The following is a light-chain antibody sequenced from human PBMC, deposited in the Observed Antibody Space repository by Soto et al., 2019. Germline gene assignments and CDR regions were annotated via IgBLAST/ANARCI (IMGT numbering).Light chain of an antibody. Sequence: EIVLTQSPGTLSLSPGERATLSCRASESVYSNYVAWFQQKPGQAPRLLIYGASNRAAGIPARFSGSASGTYFTLTISRLEPEDFALYYCQQYASSPLVFGQGTRVEIK. CDR3: QQYASSPLV. CDR1: ESVYSNY. V-gene: IGKV3-20*01. J-gene: IGKJ1*01. CDR2: GAS.